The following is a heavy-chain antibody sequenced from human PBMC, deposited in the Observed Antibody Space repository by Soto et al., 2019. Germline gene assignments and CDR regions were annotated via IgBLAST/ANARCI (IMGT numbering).Heavy chain of an antibody. V-gene: IGHV1-8*01. J-gene: IGHJ3*02. CDR3: ARGATGRGAFDI. Sequence: QVHLVQSGAEVKKPGASVKVSCKASGYTFTSYDINWVRQATGQGLEWMGWMNPNSANTGYAQKFQGRVTMTRNTSISTAFMELSSLRSEDTAVYFCARGATGRGAFDIWGQGTMVTVSS. CDR1: GYTFTSYD. CDR2: MNPNSANT. D-gene: IGHD1-26*01.